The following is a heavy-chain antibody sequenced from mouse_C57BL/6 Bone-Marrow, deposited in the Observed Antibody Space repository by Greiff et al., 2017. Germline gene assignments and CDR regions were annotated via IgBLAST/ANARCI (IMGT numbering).Heavy chain of an antibody. D-gene: IGHD6-1*01. Sequence: EVKLMESGGGLVKPGGSLKLSCAASGFTFSSYAMSWVRQTPEKRLEWVATISDGGSYTYYPDNVKGRFTISRDNAKKNLYLQMSHLKSEDTAMYYWARECLFAYWGQGTLVTVSA. CDR1: GFTFSSYA. J-gene: IGHJ3*01. V-gene: IGHV5-4*01. CDR2: ISDGGSYT. CDR3: ARECLFAY.